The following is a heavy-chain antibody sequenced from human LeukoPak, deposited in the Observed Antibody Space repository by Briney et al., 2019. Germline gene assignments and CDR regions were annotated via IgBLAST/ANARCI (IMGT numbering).Heavy chain of an antibody. J-gene: IGHJ3*02. CDR2: ISSSSSYI. CDR3: ARDTGLGSGWSLDAFDI. V-gene: IGHV3-21*01. CDR1: GFTFSSYS. D-gene: IGHD6-19*01. Sequence: GGSLRLPCAASGFTFSSYSMNWVRQAPGKGLEWVSSISSSSSYIYYADSVKGRFTISRDNAKNSLYLQMNSLRAEDTAVYYCARDTGLGSGWSLDAFDIWGQGTMVTVSS.